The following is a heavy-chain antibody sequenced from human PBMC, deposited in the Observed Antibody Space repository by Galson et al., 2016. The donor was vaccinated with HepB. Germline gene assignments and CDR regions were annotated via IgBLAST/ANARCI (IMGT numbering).Heavy chain of an antibody. V-gene: IGHV1-18*01. D-gene: IGHD2/OR15-2a*01. J-gene: IGHJ5*02. CDR3: ARDVMTKEFVRSKWFDP. CDR1: GYRFNTYG. Sequence: SVKVSCKASGYRFNTYGITWVRQAPGQGLEWMGWIGAYNGDTNFAQKVQGRVTMTTDTSTSTAYMELRSLRYDDTAVYYCARDVMTKEFVRSKWFDPWGQGTLVTVSS. CDR2: IGAYNGDT.